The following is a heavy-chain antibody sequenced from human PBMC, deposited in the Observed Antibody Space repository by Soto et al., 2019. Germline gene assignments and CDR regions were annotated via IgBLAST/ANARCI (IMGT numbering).Heavy chain of an antibody. V-gene: IGHV3-21*01. CDR2: ISSSSSYI. Sequence: GSLRLSCASSGFTFSIYSMNWVRQAPVKGLEWVSSISSSSSYIYYADSVKGRFTISRDNAKNSLYLQMNSLRAEDTAVYYCARGSIFGVVIGLGDNFDYWGQGTLVTVSS. CDR3: ARGSIFGVVIGLGDNFDY. J-gene: IGHJ4*02. D-gene: IGHD3-3*01. CDR1: GFTFSIYS.